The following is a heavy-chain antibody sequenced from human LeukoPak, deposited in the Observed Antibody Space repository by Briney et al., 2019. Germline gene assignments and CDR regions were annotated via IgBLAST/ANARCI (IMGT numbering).Heavy chain of an antibody. Sequence: SETLSLTCTVSGGSISSSSYYWGWIRQPPGKGLEWIGSIYYSGSTYYNPSLKSRVTISVDTSKNQFSLKLSSVTAADTAVYYCARDRDYDYVWGSYRSFDYWGQGTLVTVSS. V-gene: IGHV4-39*07. CDR1: GGSISSSSYY. CDR2: IYYSGST. J-gene: IGHJ4*02. D-gene: IGHD3-16*02. CDR3: ARDRDYDYVWGSYRSFDY.